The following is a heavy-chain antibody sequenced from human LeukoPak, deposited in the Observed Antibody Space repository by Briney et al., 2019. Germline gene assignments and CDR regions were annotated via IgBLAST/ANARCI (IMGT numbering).Heavy chain of an antibody. CDR1: GFSFSNYN. Sequence: PGGSLRLSCAASGFSFSNYNMNWVRQAPGKGLEWVLSISSSSSYIYYADSVKGRFTLSRDNAKNSLYLQMNSLRAEDTGVYYCARSELGYYYYMDVWGKGTTVTVSS. CDR2: ISSSSSYI. CDR3: ARSELGYYYYMDV. V-gene: IGHV3-21*01. D-gene: IGHD7-27*01. J-gene: IGHJ6*03.